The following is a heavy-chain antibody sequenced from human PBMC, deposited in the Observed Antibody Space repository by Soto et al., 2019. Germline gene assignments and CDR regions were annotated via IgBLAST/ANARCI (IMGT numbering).Heavy chain of an antibody. CDR1: GFTFSNYW. D-gene: IGHD6-19*01. CDR3: ARLSIAVANGDY. J-gene: IGHJ4*02. V-gene: IGHV3-7*03. Sequence: GGSLRLSCAVSGFTFSNYWMSWVRQAPGTGLEWVANIKQDGSEKYYVDSVKGRFTISRDNAKNSLFLQMDSLRAEDTALYYCARLSIAVANGDYWGQGTLVTVSS. CDR2: IKQDGSEK.